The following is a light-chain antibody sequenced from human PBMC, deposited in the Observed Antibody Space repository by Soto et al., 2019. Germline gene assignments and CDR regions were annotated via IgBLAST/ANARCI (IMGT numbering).Light chain of an antibody. CDR2: AAS. CDR1: QGISNY. Sequence: DIQMTQSPSSLSASVGDRVTITCRASQGISNYLVWYQQKPGKVPKLLIYAASTLQSGVPSRFSGSGSGTDFTLNISSLQPEDVATYYDQNYNGAPWTCGQGTKVEIK. V-gene: IGKV1-27*01. CDR3: QNYNGAPWT. J-gene: IGKJ1*01.